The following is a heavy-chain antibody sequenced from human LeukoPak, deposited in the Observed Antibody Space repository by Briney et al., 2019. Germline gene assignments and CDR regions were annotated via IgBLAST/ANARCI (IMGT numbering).Heavy chain of an antibody. Sequence: GGSLRLSCAASGFTFSNYAMAWVRQAPGKGLEWVSGISGTGANTYYPDSVKGRFTISRDNSKNTLFLQMNGLRADDTAVYYCAIAKGPVDIVVAATGVFGYWGQGPLVTVSS. CDR3: AIAKGPVDIVVAATGVFGY. J-gene: IGHJ4*02. V-gene: IGHV3-23*01. CDR1: GFTFSNYA. CDR2: ISGTGANT. D-gene: IGHD6-19*01.